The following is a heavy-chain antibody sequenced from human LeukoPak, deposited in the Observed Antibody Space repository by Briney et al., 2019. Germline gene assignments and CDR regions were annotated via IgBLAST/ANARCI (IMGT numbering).Heavy chain of an antibody. CDR3: ARDLNYGAYHYYFYMDV. CDR2: ISYDGSNK. Sequence: GGSLRLSCAASGFTFSSYAMHWVRQAPGKGLEWVAVISYDGSNKYYADSVKGRFTISRDNSKNTLYLQMNSLRAEDTAVYYCARDLNYGAYHYYFYMDVWGKGTTVSVSS. J-gene: IGHJ6*03. CDR1: GFTFSSYA. D-gene: IGHD4/OR15-4a*01. V-gene: IGHV3-30-3*01.